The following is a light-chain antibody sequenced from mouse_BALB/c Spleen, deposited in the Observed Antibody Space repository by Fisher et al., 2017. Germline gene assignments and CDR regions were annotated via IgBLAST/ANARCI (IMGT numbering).Light chain of an antibody. V-gene: IGKV4-57*01. Sequence: IVLTQSPAIMSASPGEKVTMTCSASSSVSYMHWYQQKSSTSPKLWIYDTSKLASGVPGRFSGSGSGTSYSLTISRMEAEDAATYYCQQRSSYPFTFGGGTKLEIK. CDR2: DTS. CDR1: SSVSY. CDR3: QQRSSYPFT. J-gene: IGKJ2*01.